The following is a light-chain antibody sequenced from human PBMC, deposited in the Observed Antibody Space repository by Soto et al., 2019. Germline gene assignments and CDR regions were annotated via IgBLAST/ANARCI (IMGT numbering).Light chain of an antibody. CDR2: GAS. Sequence: EIVMTQSPATLSASLGERATLSCRASQSVRSNLAWYQQKPGQAPRLLIYGASTRATGIPARFSGSGSGTEFTLTISSLQSEDLAVYYCQQYDNWPPWTFGQGTKVEF. CDR3: QQYDNWPPWT. V-gene: IGKV3-15*01. J-gene: IGKJ1*01. CDR1: QSVRSN.